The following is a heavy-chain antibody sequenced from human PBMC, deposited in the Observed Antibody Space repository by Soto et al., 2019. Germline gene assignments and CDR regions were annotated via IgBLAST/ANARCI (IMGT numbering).Heavy chain of an antibody. CDR1: GYTLTELS. CDR2: FDPEDGET. D-gene: IGHD5-18*01. CDR3: ATAGVDMDTAMVNYYGMDV. Sequence: QVQLVQSGAEVKKPGASVKVSCKVSGYTLTELSMHWVRQAPGKGLEWMGGFDPEDGETIYAQKFQGRVTMTEDTSTDTAYMELSSLRSEDTAVYYCATAGVDMDTAMVNYYGMDVWGQGTTVTVSS. J-gene: IGHJ6*02. V-gene: IGHV1-24*01.